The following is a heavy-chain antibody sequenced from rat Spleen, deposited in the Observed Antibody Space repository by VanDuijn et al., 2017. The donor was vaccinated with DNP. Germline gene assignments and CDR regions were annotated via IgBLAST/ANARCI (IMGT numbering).Heavy chain of an antibody. V-gene: IGHV5-7*01. D-gene: IGHD1-6*01. CDR1: GFTFINYD. Sequence: EVQLVESGGGLVQPGRSMKLSCAASGFTFINYDMAWVRQAPKKGLEWVATITYAGSPYYRDSVKGRFTISRDNAKSTLYLQMDSLRSEDTATYYCARTYYVTNYFDYWGQGVMVTVSS. J-gene: IGHJ2*01. CDR3: ARTYYVTNYFDY. CDR2: ITYAGSP.